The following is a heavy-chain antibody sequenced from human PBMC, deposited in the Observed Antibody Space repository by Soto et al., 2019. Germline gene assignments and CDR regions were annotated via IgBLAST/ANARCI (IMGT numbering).Heavy chain of an antibody. V-gene: IGHV3-7*01. CDR3: ARENDYCDPDAFDI. CDR2: IKQDGSEK. CDR1: GFTFSSYW. J-gene: IGHJ3*02. Sequence: EVQLVESGGGLVQPGGSLRLSCAASGFTFSSYWMSWVRQAPGKGLEWVANIKQDGSEKYYVDSVKGRFTISRDNAKNSLYLQMNSLRAEDTAVYYCARENDYCDPDAFDIWGQGTMVTVSS. D-gene: IGHD4-17*01.